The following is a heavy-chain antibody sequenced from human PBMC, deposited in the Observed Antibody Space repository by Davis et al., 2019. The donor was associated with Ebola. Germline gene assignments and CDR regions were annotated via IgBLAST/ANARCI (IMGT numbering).Heavy chain of an antibody. J-gene: IGHJ6*02. CDR2: IYYSGST. CDR1: GGSISSYY. D-gene: IGHD3-10*01. CDR3: ARDHNIGGYYYYGMDV. Sequence: SETLSLTCTVPGGSISSYYWSWIRQPPGKGLEWIGYIYYSGSTNYNPSLKSRVTISVDTSKNQFSLKLSSVTAADTAVYYCARDHNIGGYYYYGMDVWGQGTTVTVSS. V-gene: IGHV4-59*01.